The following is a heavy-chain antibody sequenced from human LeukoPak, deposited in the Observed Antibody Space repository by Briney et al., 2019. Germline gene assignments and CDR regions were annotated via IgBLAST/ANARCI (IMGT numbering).Heavy chain of an antibody. CDR1: GGTFRNYV. J-gene: IGHJ6*03. Sequence: ASVKVSCKASGGTFRNYVINWVRQAPGQGLEWVGGIIPIFGTTKYAQKVQGRVTITTDESKSTAYLDLSGLRSEDTGVYYCARGMSVDTSMVWDDYFYMDVWGKGTTVTVSS. D-gene: IGHD5-18*01. V-gene: IGHV1-69*05. CDR2: IIPIFGTT. CDR3: ARGMSVDTSMVWDDYFYMDV.